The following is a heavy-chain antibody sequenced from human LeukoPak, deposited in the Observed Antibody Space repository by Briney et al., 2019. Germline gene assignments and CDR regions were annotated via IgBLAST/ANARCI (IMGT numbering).Heavy chain of an antibody. V-gene: IGHV4-39*07. CDR2: IYYSGST. J-gene: IGHJ6*03. CDR1: GGSISSSSYY. CDR3: ARASGGNALYYYYYYMDV. D-gene: IGHD3-10*01. Sequence: SETLSLTCTVSGGSISSSSYYWGWIRQPPGKGLEWIGSIYYSGSTYYNPSLKSRVTISVDTSKNQFSLKLSSVTAADTAVYYCARASGGNALYYYYYYMDVWGKGTTVTVSS.